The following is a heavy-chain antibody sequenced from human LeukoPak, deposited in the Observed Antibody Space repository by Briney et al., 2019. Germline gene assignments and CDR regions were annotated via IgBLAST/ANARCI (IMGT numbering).Heavy chain of an antibody. CDR1: GFTFSSYG. D-gene: IGHD5-12*01. CDR3: AKDRGYENWFDP. V-gene: IGHV3-30*02. CDR2: IRLDGSNK. Sequence: GGSLRLSCAASGFTFSSYGMHWVRQAPGKGLEWVAFIRLDGSNKYYADSVRGRFTISRDNSKNTLYLQMNSLRAEDTAVYYCAKDRGYENWFDPWGQGTLVTVSS. J-gene: IGHJ5*02.